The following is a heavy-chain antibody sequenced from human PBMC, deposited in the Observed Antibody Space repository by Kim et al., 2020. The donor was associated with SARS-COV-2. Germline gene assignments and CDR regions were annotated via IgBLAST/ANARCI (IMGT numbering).Heavy chain of an antibody. V-gene: IGHV3-43D*03. CDR2: ISWDGGST. J-gene: IGHJ4*02. D-gene: IGHD2-2*01. Sequence: GGSLRLSCAASGFTFDDYAMHWVRQAPGKGLEWVSLISWDGGSTYYADSVKGRFTISRDNSKNSLYLQMNSLRAEDTALYYCAKATCSSTSCYLFDYWGQGTLVTVSS. CDR3: AKATCSSTSCYLFDY. CDR1: GFTFDDYA.